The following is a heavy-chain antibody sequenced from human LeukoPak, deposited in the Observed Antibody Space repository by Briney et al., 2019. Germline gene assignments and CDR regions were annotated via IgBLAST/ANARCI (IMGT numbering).Heavy chain of an antibody. Sequence: GGSLRLSCAASGFTFNTYGMHWVRQAPGKGLEWVAFIRYDGSNKYYADSVKGRFTISRDNSKNTLYLQMNSLRPEDAAVYYCANHYGGSSIYYFDYWGQGTLVTVSS. CDR1: GFTFNTYG. CDR2: IRYDGSNK. CDR3: ANHYGGSSIYYFDY. D-gene: IGHD1-26*01. V-gene: IGHV3-30*02. J-gene: IGHJ4*02.